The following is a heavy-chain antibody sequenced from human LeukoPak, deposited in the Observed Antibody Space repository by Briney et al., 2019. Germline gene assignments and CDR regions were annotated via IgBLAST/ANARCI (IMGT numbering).Heavy chain of an antibody. CDR1: GGTFSSYG. CDR3: ARRQGTTLSFDY. CDR2: INAYNGNT. Sequence: ASVKVSRKASGGTFSSYGFSWVRQAPGQGLEWMGWINAYNGNTNYAQKLQGRVTMTTDTSTSTAYMELRSLRFDDTAVYYCARRQGTTLSFDYWGQGTLVTVSS. V-gene: IGHV1-18*01. J-gene: IGHJ4*02. D-gene: IGHD1-1*01.